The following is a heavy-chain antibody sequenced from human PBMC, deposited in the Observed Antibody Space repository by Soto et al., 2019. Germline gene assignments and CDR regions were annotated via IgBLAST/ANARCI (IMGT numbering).Heavy chain of an antibody. CDR3: ARRTTVPHFDY. CDR1: GGSFSSSLW. J-gene: IGHJ4*02. Sequence: SETLSLTCAVSGGSFSSSLWWSWVRQPPGKGLEWIGEIYHSGSTNYNPSLKSRVTISVDKSKNQFSLKLSSVTAADTAVYYCARRTTVPHFDYWGQGTLVTVSS. CDR2: IYHSGST. V-gene: IGHV4-4*02. D-gene: IGHD4-17*01.